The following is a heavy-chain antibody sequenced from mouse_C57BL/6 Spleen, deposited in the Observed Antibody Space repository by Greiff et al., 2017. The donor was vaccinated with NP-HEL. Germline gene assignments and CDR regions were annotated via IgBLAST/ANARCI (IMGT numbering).Heavy chain of an antibody. CDR3: ASEAY. J-gene: IGHJ3*01. V-gene: IGHV1-81*01. CDR2: IYPRSGNT. CDR1: GYTFTSYG. Sequence: QVQLQQSGAELARPGASVKLSCKASGYTFTSYGISWVKQRTGQGLEWIGEIYPRSGNTYYNEKFQGKATLTADKSSSTAYMELRSLTSEDSAVYFCASEAYWGQGTLVTVSA.